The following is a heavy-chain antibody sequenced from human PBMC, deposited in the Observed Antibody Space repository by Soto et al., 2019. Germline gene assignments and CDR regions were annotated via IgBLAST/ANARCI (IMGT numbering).Heavy chain of an antibody. D-gene: IGHD3-10*01. Sequence: SETLSLTCAVYGGSFSGYYWSWIRQPPGKGLEWIGEINHSGSTNYNPPLKSRVTISVETSKNHVSLKLSSVTAADTAVYYCASPPYYYGSGDWGQGTLVTVSS. CDR2: INHSGST. CDR3: ASPPYYYGSGD. V-gene: IGHV4-34*01. CDR1: GGSFSGYY. J-gene: IGHJ4*02.